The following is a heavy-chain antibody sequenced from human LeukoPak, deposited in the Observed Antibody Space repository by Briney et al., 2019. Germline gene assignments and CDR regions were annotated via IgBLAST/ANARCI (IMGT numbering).Heavy chain of an antibody. V-gene: IGHV3-74*03. CDR2: ITSDGTRT. D-gene: IGHD1-26*01. CDR1: GSPFTDSW. J-gene: IGHJ6*02. CDR3: TRYRFFTMVA. Sequence: GGSLRLSCAFSGSPFTDSWMQWVRQTPGKGLLWVSLITSDGTRTTYADSVKGRFTISRDNTRNTLYLQMNSLRAEDTATYYCTRYRFFTMVAWGQGTTVTVSS.